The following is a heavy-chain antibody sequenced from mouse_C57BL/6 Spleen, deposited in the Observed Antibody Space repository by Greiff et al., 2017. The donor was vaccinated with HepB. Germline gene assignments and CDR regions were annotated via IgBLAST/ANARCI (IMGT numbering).Heavy chain of an antibody. J-gene: IGHJ1*03. Sequence: VQLQQSGPELVKPGASVRLSCKAPGYTFPSSDLNGVKQRPGQRLEWIGWIYPRDGSTKYNAKFKGKATLTVDPSSSTAYMELHSLTSEDSAVYFCARGGGYPYWYFDVWGTGTTVTVSS. D-gene: IGHD1-1*02. CDR3: ARGGGYPYWYFDV. CDR1: GYTFPSSD. CDR2: IYPRDGST. V-gene: IGHV1-85*01.